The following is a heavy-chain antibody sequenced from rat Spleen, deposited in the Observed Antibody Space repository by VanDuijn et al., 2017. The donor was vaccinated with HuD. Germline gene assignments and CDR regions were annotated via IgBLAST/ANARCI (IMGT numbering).Heavy chain of an antibody. V-gene: IGHV5S23*01. J-gene: IGHJ3*01. Sequence: EVQLVESGGGLVQPGRSLKLSCAASGFTFSNYDMAWVRQAPTKGLEWVASIRPGGGNTYYRDSVKARFTSSSDNSISTLYRKIDSLRSEDTATYYCARHGIYNNYGWFAYWGQGTLVTVSS. CDR2: IRPGGGNT. D-gene: IGHD1-10*01. CDR3: ARHGIYNNYGWFAY. CDR1: GFTFSNYD.